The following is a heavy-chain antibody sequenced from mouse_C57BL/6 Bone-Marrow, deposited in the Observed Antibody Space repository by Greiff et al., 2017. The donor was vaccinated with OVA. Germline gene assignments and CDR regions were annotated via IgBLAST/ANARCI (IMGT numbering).Heavy chain of an antibody. CDR3: ARSKLWLRRGAWFAY. CDR2: INPSTGGT. J-gene: IGHJ3*01. V-gene: IGHV1-42*01. CDR1: GYSFTGYY. Sequence: EVQLQQSGPELVKPGASVKISCKASGYSFTGYYMNWVKQSPEKSLEWIGEINPSTGGTTYNQKFKAKATLTVDKSSSTAYMQLKSLTSEDSAVYYCARSKLWLRRGAWFAYWGQGTLVTVSA. D-gene: IGHD2-2*01.